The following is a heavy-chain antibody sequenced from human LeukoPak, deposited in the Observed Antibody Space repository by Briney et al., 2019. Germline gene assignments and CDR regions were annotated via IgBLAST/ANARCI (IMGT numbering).Heavy chain of an antibody. CDR1: GFTFSSYA. D-gene: IGHD1-7*01. V-gene: IGHV3-30*04. J-gene: IGHJ4*02. Sequence: HPGGSLRLSCAASGFTFSSYAMHWVRQAPGKGLEWVAVISYDGSNKYYADSVKGRFTISRDNSKNTLYLQMNSLRAEDTAVYYCARSRNWNLGHYFDYWGQGTLVTVSS. CDR2: ISYDGSNK. CDR3: ARSRNWNLGHYFDY.